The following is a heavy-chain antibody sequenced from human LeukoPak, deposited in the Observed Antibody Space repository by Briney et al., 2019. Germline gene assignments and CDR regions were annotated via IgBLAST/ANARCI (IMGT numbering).Heavy chain of an antibody. CDR2: IYYSGSI. CDR3: ARRYYYYGSGSYYKPASSFDY. Sequence: PSETLSLTCTVSGGSISSSSYYWGWIRQPPGKGLEWIGSIYYSGSIYYNPSLKSRVTISVDTSKNQFSLKLSSVTAADTAVYYCARRYYYYGSGSYYKPASSFDYWGQGTLVTVSS. CDR1: GGSISSSSYY. J-gene: IGHJ4*02. V-gene: IGHV4-39*01. D-gene: IGHD3-10*01.